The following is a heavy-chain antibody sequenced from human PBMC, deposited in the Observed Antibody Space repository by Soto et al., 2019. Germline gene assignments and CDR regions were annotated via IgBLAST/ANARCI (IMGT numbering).Heavy chain of an antibody. D-gene: IGHD6-13*01. CDR1: GYTFTSYG. J-gene: IGHJ4*02. CDR3: ARDLRRAAAGPYFDY. CDR2: ISAYNGNT. Sequence: QVQLVQSGAEVKKPGASVKVSCKASGYTFTSYGISWVRQAPGQGLEWMGWISAYNGNTNYAQKLQGRVTMTTDTSTSTGYMELRSLRSDDTAVYYCARDLRRAAAGPYFDYWGQGTLVTVSS. V-gene: IGHV1-18*01.